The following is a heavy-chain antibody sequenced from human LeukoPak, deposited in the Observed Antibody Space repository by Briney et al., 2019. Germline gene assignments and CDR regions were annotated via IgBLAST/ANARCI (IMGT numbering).Heavy chain of an antibody. CDR3: VTEVSGSFPT. Sequence: PGGSLRLSCAASGFTFSSYGMHWVRQAPGKGLEWVSSISSSSSYIYYADSVKGRFTISRDNAKNSLYLQMNSLKNEDTAVYYCVTEVSGSFPTWGQGTLVTVSS. CDR1: GFTFSSYG. CDR2: ISSSSSYI. J-gene: IGHJ4*02. V-gene: IGHV3-21*03. D-gene: IGHD1-26*01.